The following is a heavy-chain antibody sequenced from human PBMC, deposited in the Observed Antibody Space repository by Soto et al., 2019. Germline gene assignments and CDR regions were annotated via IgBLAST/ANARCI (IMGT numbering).Heavy chain of an antibody. CDR3: VRDGTKTLRDWFDP. CDR2: IYATGTT. Sequence: TSETLSLTSTVSAASISGFYWSWIRKSAWKGLEWIGRIYATGTTDYYPSLKSRIMMSVDTTKKQFSLKLRSVTAADTAVYYCVRDGTKTLRDWFDPWGQGISVTVSS. V-gene: IGHV4-4*07. CDR1: AASISGFY. J-gene: IGHJ5*02. D-gene: IGHD1-1*01.